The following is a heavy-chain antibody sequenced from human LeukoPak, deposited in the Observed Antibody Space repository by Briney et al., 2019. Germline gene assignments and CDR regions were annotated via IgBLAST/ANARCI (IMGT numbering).Heavy chain of an antibody. V-gene: IGHV4-34*01. D-gene: IGHD1-1*01. CDR2: INHSGDT. J-gene: IGHJ6*03. CDR3: ARGLLTDYSRRYLYYYMDV. Sequence: PSETLSLTCAVYGGSLSGYFWIWSRQTPGQGLEWIGDINHSGDTNYNASLKSRVTISVDTSKNQFSLNLTSVTAADTAVYYCARGLLTDYSRRYLYYYMDVWGTGTAVIGSS. CDR1: GGSLSGYF.